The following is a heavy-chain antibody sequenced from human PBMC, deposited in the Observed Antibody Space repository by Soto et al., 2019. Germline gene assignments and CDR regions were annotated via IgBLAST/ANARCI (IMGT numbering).Heavy chain of an antibody. V-gene: IGHV4-59*01. Sequence: PSETLSLTCTVSGGSISSYYWSWIRQPPGKGLEWIGYIYYSGSTNYNPSLKSRVTISVDTSKNQFSLKLSSVTAADTAVYYCARGKIGFSDYGWFDPWGQGTLVTVSS. CDR3: ARGKIGFSDYGWFDP. CDR2: IYYSGST. D-gene: IGHD4-17*01. CDR1: GGSISSYY. J-gene: IGHJ5*02.